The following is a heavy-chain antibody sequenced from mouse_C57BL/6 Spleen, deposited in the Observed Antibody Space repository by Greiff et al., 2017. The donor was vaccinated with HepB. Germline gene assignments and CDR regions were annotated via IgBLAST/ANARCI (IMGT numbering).Heavy chain of an antibody. V-gene: IGHV1-81*01. CDR1: GYTFTSYG. J-gene: IGHJ3*01. Sequence: QVQLQQSGAELARPGASVKLSCKASGYTFTSYGISWVKQRTGQGLEWIGEIYPRSGNTYYNEKFKGKATLTADKSSSTAYMELRSLTSEDSAVYFCARGLDDGYYSAWFAYWGKGTLVTVSA. CDR2: IYPRSGNT. D-gene: IGHD2-3*01. CDR3: ARGLDDGYYSAWFAY.